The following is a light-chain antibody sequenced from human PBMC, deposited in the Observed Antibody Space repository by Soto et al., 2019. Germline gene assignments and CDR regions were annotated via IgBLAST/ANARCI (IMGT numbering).Light chain of an antibody. CDR2: EDN. V-gene: IGLV6-57*04. Sequence: NFMLTQPHSVSESPGKTVPISCTRSSGNIASNYVQWYQQRPGSAPTTVIYEDNLRPSGVPDRFSGSIDRSSNSASLTISGLKTEDEADYFCQSYGSGIQGVFGGGTKLTVL. CDR1: SGNIASNY. CDR3: QSYGSGIQGV. J-gene: IGLJ3*02.